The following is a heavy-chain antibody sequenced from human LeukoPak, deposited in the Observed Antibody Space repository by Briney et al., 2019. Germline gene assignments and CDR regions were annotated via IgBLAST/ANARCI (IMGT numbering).Heavy chain of an antibody. CDR3: ARAPGSSSSGYWFDP. Sequence: SETLSLTCTVSGGSISSYYWSWIRQPPGKGLEWIGYIYYSGRTNYNPSLKSRVTISVDTSKNQFSLKLSSVTAADPAVYYCARAPGSSSSGYWFDPWGQGTLVTVSS. CDR1: GGSISSYY. CDR2: IYYSGRT. J-gene: IGHJ5*02. V-gene: IGHV4-59*01. D-gene: IGHD6-6*01.